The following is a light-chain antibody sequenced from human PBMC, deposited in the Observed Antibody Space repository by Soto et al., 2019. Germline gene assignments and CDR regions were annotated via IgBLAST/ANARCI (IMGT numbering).Light chain of an antibody. J-gene: IGKJ4*01. V-gene: IGKV4-1*01. CDR1: QSVLYSLNNRNY. Sequence: DIVMTQSPDSLAVSLGERATVSCRSSQSVLYSLNNRNYLAWYQQKPGQPPKLLIYWASTRESGVPDRFSGSASGTDFTLTISSLQDEEVAVYFCQQYLKVPLNFGGGNKVGIK. CDR2: WAS. CDR3: QQYLKVPLN.